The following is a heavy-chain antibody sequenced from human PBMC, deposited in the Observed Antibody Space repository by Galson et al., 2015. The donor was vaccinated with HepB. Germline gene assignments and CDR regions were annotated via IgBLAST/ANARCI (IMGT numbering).Heavy chain of an antibody. V-gene: IGHV1-18*01. CDR2: ISAYNGNT. J-gene: IGHJ6*03. CDR3: AKAEEDAYYYYYMDV. Sequence: SVKVSCKASGYTFTSYGISWVRQAPGQGLEWMGWISAYNGNTNYAQKLKGRVAMTTDTSTSTAYMELRSLRSDDTAVYYCAKAEEDAYYYYYMDVWGKGTTVTVSS. CDR1: GYTFTSYG.